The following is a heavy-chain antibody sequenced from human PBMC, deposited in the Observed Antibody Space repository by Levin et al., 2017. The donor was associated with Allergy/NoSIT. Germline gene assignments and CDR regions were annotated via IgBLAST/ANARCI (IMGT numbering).Heavy chain of an antibody. CDR3: ARESGNVRGVLDAFDI. Sequence: SQTLSLTCAVSGGSISSGGYSWSWIRQPPGKGLEWIGYIYHSGSTYYNPSLKSRVTISVDRSKNQFSLNLSSVTAADTAVYYCARESGNVRGVLDAFDIWGQGTMVTVSS. V-gene: IGHV4-30-2*01. CDR1: GGSISSGGYS. CDR2: IYHSGST. D-gene: IGHD3-10*01. J-gene: IGHJ3*02.